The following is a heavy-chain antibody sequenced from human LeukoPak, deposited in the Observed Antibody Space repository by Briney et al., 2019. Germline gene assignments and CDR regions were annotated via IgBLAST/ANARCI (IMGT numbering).Heavy chain of an antibody. Sequence: SETLSLTCTVSGGSISTYYWSWIRQPPGKGLEWIGDIRYSGSANYNPSLRSRVTISIDTSKNQFSLKLSSVTAADTAVYHCARLVYDSRGYYSDYWGQGTLVTVSS. V-gene: IGHV4-59*08. CDR1: GGSISTYY. CDR2: IRYSGSA. CDR3: ARLVYDSRGYYSDY. D-gene: IGHD3-22*01. J-gene: IGHJ4*02.